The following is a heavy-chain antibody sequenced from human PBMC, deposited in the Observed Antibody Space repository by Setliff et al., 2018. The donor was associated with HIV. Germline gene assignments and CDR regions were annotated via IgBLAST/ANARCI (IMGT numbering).Heavy chain of an antibody. D-gene: IGHD6-13*01. Sequence: LSLTCTVSGGSISSYYWSWIRQPAGKGLEWIGRIYTSGSTNYNPPLKSRVTMSVDTSKNQFSLKLSSVTAADTAVYYCARGGSRGSWYWDYWGQGTLVTVSS. CDR2: IYTSGST. V-gene: IGHV4-4*07. CDR1: GGSISSYY. J-gene: IGHJ4*02. CDR3: ARGGSRGSWYWDY.